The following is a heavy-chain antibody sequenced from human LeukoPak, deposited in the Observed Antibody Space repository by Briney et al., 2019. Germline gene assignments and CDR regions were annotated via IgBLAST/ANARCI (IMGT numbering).Heavy chain of an antibody. CDR1: GGSFSGYY. Sequence: PSETLSLTCAVYGGSFSGYYWSWIRQPPGKGLEWIGEINHSGSTNYNPSIKSRVTISVDTSKNQFSLKLSSVTAADTAVYYCANAVMTDWGQGTLVTVSS. V-gene: IGHV4-34*01. J-gene: IGHJ4*02. CDR2: INHSGST. D-gene: IGHD6-19*01. CDR3: ANAVMTD.